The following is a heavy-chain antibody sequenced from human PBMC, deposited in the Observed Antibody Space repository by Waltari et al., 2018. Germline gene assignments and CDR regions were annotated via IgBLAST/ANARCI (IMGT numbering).Heavy chain of an antibody. V-gene: IGHV1-2*02. CDR3: ARAPYFYYYYMDV. Sequence: VELVQSGTAVRQPGASVKVSCKASGYTFTGYYLHWVRQAPGQGLEWMGWINPDNGDTNLAQKFQGRVTLTRDTSVSTGHLDLGRLTSDDTAVYYCARAPYFYYYYMDVWGNGTAVTVSS. CDR1: GYTFTGYY. CDR2: INPDNGDT. J-gene: IGHJ6*03.